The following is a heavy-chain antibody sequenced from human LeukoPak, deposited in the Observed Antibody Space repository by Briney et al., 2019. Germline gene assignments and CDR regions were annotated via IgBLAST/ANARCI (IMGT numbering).Heavy chain of an antibody. CDR2: INHSGST. Sequence: PSETLSLTCAVYGGSLSGYYWSWIRQPPGKGLEWIGEINHSGSTNYNPSLKSRVTISVDTSKNQFSLKLSSVTAADTAVYYCALQSVIDYYYYYMDVWGKGTTVTVSS. V-gene: IGHV4-34*01. CDR3: ALQSVIDYYYYYMDV. CDR1: GGSLSGYY. D-gene: IGHD4-11*01. J-gene: IGHJ6*03.